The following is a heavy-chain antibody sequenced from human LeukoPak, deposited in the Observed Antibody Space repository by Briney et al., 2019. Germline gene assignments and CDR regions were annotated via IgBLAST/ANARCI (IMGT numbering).Heavy chain of an antibody. J-gene: IGHJ6*02. V-gene: IGHV3-30*03. CDR1: GFTFSSYG. CDR2: ISYDGSNK. Sequence: PGRSPRLSCAASGFTFSSYGMHWVRQAPGKGLEWVAVISYDGSNKYYADSVKGRFTISRDNSKNTLYLQMNSLRAEDTAVYYCARDLHGSPQGSYPYYYYGMDVWGQGTTVTVSS. D-gene: IGHD1-26*01. CDR3: ARDLHGSPQGSYPYYYYGMDV.